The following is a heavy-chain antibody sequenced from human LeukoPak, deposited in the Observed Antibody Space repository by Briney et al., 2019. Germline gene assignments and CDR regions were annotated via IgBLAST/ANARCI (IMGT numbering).Heavy chain of an antibody. Sequence: PSETLSLTCTVSGGSISSGDYYWSWIRQPPGKGLEWIGYTYYSGSIYYNPSLKSRVTISVDTSKNQFSLKLTSVTAADTAVYYCASTSVTTSEFDYWGQGTLVTVSS. CDR2: TYYSGSI. D-gene: IGHD4-17*01. J-gene: IGHJ4*02. CDR1: GGSISSGDYY. V-gene: IGHV4-30-4*08. CDR3: ASTSVTTSEFDY.